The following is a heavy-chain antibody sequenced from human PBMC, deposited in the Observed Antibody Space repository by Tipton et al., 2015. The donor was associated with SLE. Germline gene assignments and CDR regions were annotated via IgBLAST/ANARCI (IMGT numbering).Heavy chain of an antibody. D-gene: IGHD4/OR15-4a*01. CDR3: ARVRSGTMAEFDY. CDR1: GGSFSGYY. Sequence: TLSLTCAVYGGSFSGYYWSWIRQPPGKGLEWIGEINHSGSTNYNPSLKSRVTISEDTSKNQFSLKLSSVTAADTAVYYCARVRSGTMAEFDYWGQGTLVTVSS. CDR2: INHSGST. J-gene: IGHJ4*02. V-gene: IGHV4-34*01.